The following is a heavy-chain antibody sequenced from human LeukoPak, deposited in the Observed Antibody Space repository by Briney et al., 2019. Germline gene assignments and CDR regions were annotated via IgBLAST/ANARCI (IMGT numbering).Heavy chain of an antibody. D-gene: IGHD6-19*01. CDR3: ARVSVGSSGWYSGDSFDP. V-gene: IGHV4-34*01. J-gene: IGHJ5*02. CDR2: INHSGST. Sequence: SETLSLTCAVYGGSFSGYYWSWLRQPPGKGLEWIGEINHSGSTNYNPSLKSRVTISVDTSKNQFSLKLSSVTAADTAVYYCARVSVGSSGWYSGDSFDPWGQGTLVTVSS. CDR1: GGSFSGYY.